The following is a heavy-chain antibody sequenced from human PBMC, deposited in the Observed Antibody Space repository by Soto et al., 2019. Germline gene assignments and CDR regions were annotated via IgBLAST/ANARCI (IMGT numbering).Heavy chain of an antibody. CDR1: GFTVSSNY. CDR2: IYSGGST. D-gene: IGHD3-10*01. J-gene: IGHJ6*04. Sequence: EVQLVESGGGLVQPGGSLRLSCAASGFTVSSNYMSWVRQAPGKGLAWVSVIYSGGSTYYADSVKGRFTISRDNSKNTLYLQMNSLRAEDTAVYYCARDEYYYGSGSYYKLDVWGKGTTVTVSS. CDR3: ARDEYYYGSGSYYKLDV. V-gene: IGHV3-66*01.